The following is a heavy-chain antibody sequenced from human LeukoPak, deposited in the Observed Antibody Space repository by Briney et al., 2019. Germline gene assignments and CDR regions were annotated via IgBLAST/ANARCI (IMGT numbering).Heavy chain of an antibody. CDR3: ARVAPGHDVGRGYFDY. CDR2: ITSTSYAI. CDR1: GFAFSTYS. V-gene: IGHV3-48*01. D-gene: IGHD6-13*01. Sequence: PGGSLGLSCAASGFAFSTYSMNWVRQAPGKGLEWLSYITSTSYAIYYGDSVKGRFTISRDNAKNSLYLQMNSLRAEDTAVYYCARVAPGHDVGRGYFDYWGQGTLVTVSS. J-gene: IGHJ4*02.